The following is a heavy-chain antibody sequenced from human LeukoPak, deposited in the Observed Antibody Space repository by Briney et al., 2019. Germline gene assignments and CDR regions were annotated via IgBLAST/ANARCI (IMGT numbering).Heavy chain of an antibody. Sequence: ASVKVSCKASGYTFTGYYMHWVRQAPGQGLEWMGWINPNSGGTNYAQKFQGRVTMTRDTSISTAYMELSRLRSDDTAVYYCARTNWNDPNAFDIWGQGTMVTVSS. CDR1: GYTFTGYY. D-gene: IGHD1-1*01. V-gene: IGHV1-2*02. CDR3: ARTNWNDPNAFDI. CDR2: INPNSGGT. J-gene: IGHJ3*02.